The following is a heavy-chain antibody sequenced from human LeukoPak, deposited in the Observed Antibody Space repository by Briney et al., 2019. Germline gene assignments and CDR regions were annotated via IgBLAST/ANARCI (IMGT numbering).Heavy chain of an antibody. V-gene: IGHV1-69*13. D-gene: IGHD3-22*01. CDR3: ARVPLSGYPKGFDY. CDR2: IIPIFGTA. J-gene: IGHJ4*02. Sequence: SVKVSCKASGYTFTDENIIWVRQAPGQGLEWMGGIIPIFGTANYAQKFQGRVTITADESTSTAYMELSSLRSEDTAVYYCARVPLSGYPKGFDYWGQGTLVTVSS. CDR1: GYTFTDEN.